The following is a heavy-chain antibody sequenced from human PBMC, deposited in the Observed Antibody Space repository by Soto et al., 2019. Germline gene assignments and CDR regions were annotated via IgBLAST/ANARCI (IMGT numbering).Heavy chain of an antibody. V-gene: IGHV3-23*01. CDR1: GFTFSSYA. CDR3: ATDNYGMDV. Sequence: GGSLRLSCAASGFTFSSYAMNWVRQAPGKGLGGVSAISGGGGSTDYADSVKGRFTISRDISKNTLFLQMNSLRAEDTAVYYCATDNYGMDVWGQGTTVTVSS. CDR2: ISGGGGST. J-gene: IGHJ6*02.